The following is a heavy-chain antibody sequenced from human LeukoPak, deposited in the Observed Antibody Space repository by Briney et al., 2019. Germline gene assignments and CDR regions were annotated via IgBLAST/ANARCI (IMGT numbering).Heavy chain of an antibody. Sequence: SETLSLTCTVSGGSISSYYWSWIRQPPGKGPEWIGYIYYSGSTNYNPSLKSRVTISIDTSKKQFSLKLSSVTAADTAVYYCARDTGFNWFDPWGQGTLVTVSS. D-gene: IGHD4-17*01. CDR3: ARDTGFNWFDP. J-gene: IGHJ5*02. CDR2: IYYSGST. V-gene: IGHV4-59*01. CDR1: GGSISSYY.